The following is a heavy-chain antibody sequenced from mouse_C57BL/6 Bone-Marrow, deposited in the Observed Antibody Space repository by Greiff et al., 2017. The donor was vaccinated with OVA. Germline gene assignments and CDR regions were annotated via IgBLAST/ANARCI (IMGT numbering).Heavy chain of an antibody. CDR2: IDPSDSYT. CDR1: GYTFTSYW. CDR3: ASGERGAWFAY. V-gene: IGHV1-69*01. J-gene: IGHJ3*01. Sequence: QVQLQQPGAELVMPGASVKLSCKASGYTFTSYWMHWVKQRPGQGLEWIGEIDPSDSYTNYNQKFKGKSTLTVDKSSSTAYMQLSSLTSEDSAVYYCASGERGAWFAYWGQGTLVTVSA.